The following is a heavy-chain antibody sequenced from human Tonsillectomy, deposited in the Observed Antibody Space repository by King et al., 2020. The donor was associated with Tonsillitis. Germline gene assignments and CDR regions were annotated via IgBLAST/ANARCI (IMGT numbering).Heavy chain of an antibody. V-gene: IGHV3-30*04. CDR1: GFTFSSYA. D-gene: IGHD5-12*01. J-gene: IGHJ6*02. CDR3: ARLTIVATIVGGYYYGIDV. CDR2: ISYDGSNK. Sequence: QLVQSGGGVVQPGRSLRLSCAASGFTFSSYAMHWVRQAPGKGLEWVAVISYDGSNKYYADSVKGRFTISRDNSKNTLYLQMNSLRAEDTAVYYCARLTIVATIVGGYYYGIDVWGQWATVTVS.